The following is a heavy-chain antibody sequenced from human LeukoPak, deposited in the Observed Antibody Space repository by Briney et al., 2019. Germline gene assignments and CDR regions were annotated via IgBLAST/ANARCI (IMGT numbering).Heavy chain of an antibody. V-gene: IGHV4-34*01. D-gene: IGHD3/OR15-3a*01. J-gene: IGHJ4*02. Sequence: SETLSLTCAVYGGSFSGNYWSWIRQPPGKGLEWIGEINHSGSTNYNPSLKSRVTISVDTSKNQFSLRLNSVTAADTAVYYCARRAMIFGVVIPFDSWGQGTLVTVSS. CDR2: INHSGST. CDR1: GGSFSGNY. CDR3: ARRAMIFGVVIPFDS.